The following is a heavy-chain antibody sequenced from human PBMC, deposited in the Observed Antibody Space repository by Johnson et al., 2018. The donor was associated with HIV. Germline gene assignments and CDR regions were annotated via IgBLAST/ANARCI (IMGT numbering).Heavy chain of an antibody. Sequence: VQLVESGGGLVQPGGSLRLSCAASGLTVSGNYMNWVRQAPGKGLEWVSVIYSDGGTYYADSVQRRFTLSRDNSQNTLYLKMNSLRAEDTAVYYCARDAPNVVHSSGVRDDVFDIWGPGTMVTVSS. CDR3: ARDAPNVVHSSGVRDDVFDI. V-gene: IGHV3-66*01. D-gene: IGHD3-22*01. J-gene: IGHJ3*02. CDR2: IYSDGGT. CDR1: GLTVSGNY.